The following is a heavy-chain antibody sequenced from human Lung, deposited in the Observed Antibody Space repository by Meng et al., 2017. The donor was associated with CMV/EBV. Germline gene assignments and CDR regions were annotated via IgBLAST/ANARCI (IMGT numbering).Heavy chain of an antibody. CDR3: AKDRVDRWLAAEVDYYVMDA. CDR1: GFIFSSYA. D-gene: IGHD6-19*01. CDR2: VYYDGSNQ. V-gene: IGHV3-33*06. Sequence: GGSLRLSCAPSGFIFSSYAMHWVRQAPGKGLEWVALVYYDGSNQYYSDSVRGRFNISRDNSKNTLFLQMNSLRGEDTGVYYCAKDRVDRWLAAEVDYYVMDAWGQGTTVTVSS. J-gene: IGHJ6*02.